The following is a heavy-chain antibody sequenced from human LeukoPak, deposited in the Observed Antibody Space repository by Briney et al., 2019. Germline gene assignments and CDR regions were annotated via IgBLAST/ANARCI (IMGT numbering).Heavy chain of an antibody. CDR2: MNPNSGNT. D-gene: IGHD6-19*01. V-gene: IGHV1-8*01. J-gene: IGHJ5*02. CDR3: ARSPRVTVAGTNWFDP. CDR1: GYTFTSYD. Sequence: ASVKVSCKASGYTFTSYDINWVRQATGQGLEWMGWMNPNSGNTGYAQKFQGRVTMTRDTSISTAYMELSRLRSDDTAVYYCARSPRVTVAGTNWFDPWGQGTLVTVSS.